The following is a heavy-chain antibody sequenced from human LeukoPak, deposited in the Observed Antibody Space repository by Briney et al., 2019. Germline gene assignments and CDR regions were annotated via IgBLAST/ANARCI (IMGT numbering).Heavy chain of an antibody. Sequence: ASVKVSCKTSGYTFTSYGISWVRQAHGQGLEWMGWISSYNGYTNYAQNLQGRVTMTTDTSTSTAYLELRSLRSDDTAVYYCARDREYSGGWFDYWGQGTLVTVSS. CDR2: ISSYNGYT. CDR1: GYTFTSYG. V-gene: IGHV1-18*04. J-gene: IGHJ4*02. CDR3: ARDREYSGGWFDY. D-gene: IGHD6-19*01.